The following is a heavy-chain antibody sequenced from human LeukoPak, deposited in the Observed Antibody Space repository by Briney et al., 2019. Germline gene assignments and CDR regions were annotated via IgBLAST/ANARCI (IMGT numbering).Heavy chain of an antibody. D-gene: IGHD3-10*01. Sequence: PGGSLRLSCAASGFTFSSYWMNWARQAPGKGLEWVANIKQDGSVKNYADSVKGRFTISRDNAKNSLFLQMNSLRAEDTAVYYCARDPSGSPVFDPWGQGTLVTVSS. CDR3: ARDPSGSPVFDP. V-gene: IGHV3-7*01. J-gene: IGHJ5*02. CDR1: GFTFSSYW. CDR2: IKQDGSVK.